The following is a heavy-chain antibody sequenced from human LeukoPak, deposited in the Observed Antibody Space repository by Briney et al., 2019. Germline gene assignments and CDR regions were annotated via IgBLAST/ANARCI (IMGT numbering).Heavy chain of an antibody. V-gene: IGHV4-34*01. J-gene: IGHJ6*03. Sequence: SETLSLTRAVYGGSFSGYYWSWIRQPPGKGLEWMGEINHSGSTNYNPSLKSRVTISVDTSKNQFSLKLSSVTAADTAVYYCARGFSNHYYYYYMDVWGKGTTVTVSS. CDR3: ARGFSNHYYYYYMDV. D-gene: IGHD3-3*02. CDR1: GGSFSGYY. CDR2: INHSGST.